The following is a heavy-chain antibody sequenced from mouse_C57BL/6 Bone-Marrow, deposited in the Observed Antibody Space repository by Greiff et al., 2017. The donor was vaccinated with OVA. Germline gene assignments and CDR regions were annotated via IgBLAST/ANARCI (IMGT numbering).Heavy chain of an antibody. CDR1: GYSFTGYY. V-gene: IGHV1-43*01. Sequence: VQLQQSGPELVKPGASVKISCKASGYSFTGYYMHWVKQSSEKSLEWIGEINPSTGGTSYTQKFKGKATLTVDKSSSTAYMQLKSLTSEDSAVYYCASLDDGYAMDYWGQGTSVTVSS. J-gene: IGHJ4*01. D-gene: IGHD2-12*01. CDR3: ASLDDGYAMDY. CDR2: INPSTGGT.